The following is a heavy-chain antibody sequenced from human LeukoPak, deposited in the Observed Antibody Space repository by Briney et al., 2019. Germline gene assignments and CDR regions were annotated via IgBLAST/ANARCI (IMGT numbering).Heavy chain of an antibody. D-gene: IGHD3-16*01. V-gene: IGHV4-34*01. CDR1: GGSFSGYY. CDR3: ASGGGILNNNNWFDP. CDR2: INHSGST. J-gene: IGHJ5*02. Sequence: PSETLSLTCAVYGGSFSGYYWSLIRQPPGKGLEWIGEINHSGSTNYNPSLKSRVTISVDTSKNQFSLKLSSVTAAGTAVYYCASGGGILNNNNWFDPWGQGTLVTVSS.